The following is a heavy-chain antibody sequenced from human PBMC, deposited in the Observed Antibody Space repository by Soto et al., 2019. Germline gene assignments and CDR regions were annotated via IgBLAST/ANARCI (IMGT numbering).Heavy chain of an antibody. D-gene: IGHD3-16*01. CDR3: AKMEGMDPWGDSFDY. CDR1: GFTFSDFA. V-gene: IGHV3-23*01. J-gene: IGHJ4*02. Sequence: EVQVLESGGGLVQPGGSLRLSCAATGFTFSDFAMSWVRQAPGKGLEWVSRIYGGGNGPHYADSVKGRVTISRDNSKKTLYLQMNSLRAAGTAVCYCAKMEGMDPWGDSFDYWGQGTLVTVSS. CDR2: IYGGGNGP.